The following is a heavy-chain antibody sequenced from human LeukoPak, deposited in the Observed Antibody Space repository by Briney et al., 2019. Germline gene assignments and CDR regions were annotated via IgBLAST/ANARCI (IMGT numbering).Heavy chain of an antibody. CDR3: ARQIKEGVAIWNWFDP. Sequence: GESLKISCKGSGYSFTSYWIGWVRQMPGKGLEWMGIIYPGDSDTRYSPSFQGQVTISADKSISTAYLQWSSLKAPDTAMYYCARQIKEGVAIWNWFDPWGQGTLVTVSS. V-gene: IGHV5-51*01. CDR2: IYPGDSDT. J-gene: IGHJ5*02. D-gene: IGHD2-21*01. CDR1: GYSFTSYW.